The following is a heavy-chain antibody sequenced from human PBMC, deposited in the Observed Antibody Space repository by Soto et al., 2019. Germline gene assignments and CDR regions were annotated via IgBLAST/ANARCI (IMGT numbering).Heavy chain of an antibody. CDR2: ISYDGSNK. Sequence: QVQLVESGGGVVQPGRSLRLSCAASGFTFSGYAMHWVRQAPGKGLEWVAVISYDGSNKYYADSVKGRFTISRDNSKNTLYLQMNSLRAEDTAVYYCARGHYDSSGYHIDYWGQGTLVTVSS. V-gene: IGHV3-30-3*01. CDR1: GFTFSGYA. CDR3: ARGHYDSSGYHIDY. D-gene: IGHD3-22*01. J-gene: IGHJ4*02.